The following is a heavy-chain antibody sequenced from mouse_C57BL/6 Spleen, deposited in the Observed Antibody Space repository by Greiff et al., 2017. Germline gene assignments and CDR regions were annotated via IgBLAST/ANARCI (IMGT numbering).Heavy chain of an antibody. J-gene: IGHJ3*01. V-gene: IGHV3-6*01. D-gene: IGHD2-3*01. Sequence: EVQLQESGPGLVKPSQSLSLTCSVTGYSITSGYYWNWIRQFPGNKLEWMGYISYDGSNNYNPSLKNRISITRDTSKNQFFLKLNSVTTEDTATYYCARERIYDGSAWFAYWGQGTLVTVSA. CDR3: ARERIYDGSAWFAY. CDR2: ISYDGSN. CDR1: GYSITSGYY.